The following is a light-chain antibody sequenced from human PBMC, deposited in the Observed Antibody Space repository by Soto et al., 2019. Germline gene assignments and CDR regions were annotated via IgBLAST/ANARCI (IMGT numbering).Light chain of an antibody. CDR1: QSVSSSY. CDR3: QQYDNLPLT. V-gene: IGKV3-20*01. Sequence: EIVLTQSPGTLSLSPGERATLSCRASQSVSSSYLAWYQQKPGQAPRLLIYGASSRATGIPDRFSGSGSGTDFTLTISSLQPEDIATYYCQQYDNLPLTFGGGTMVEIK. J-gene: IGKJ4*01. CDR2: GAS.